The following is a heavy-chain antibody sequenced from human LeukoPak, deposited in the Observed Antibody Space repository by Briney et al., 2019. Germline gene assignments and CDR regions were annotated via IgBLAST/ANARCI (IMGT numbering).Heavy chain of an antibody. CDR2: IYHSGST. CDR1: GYSISSGYY. D-gene: IGHD3-22*01. V-gene: IGHV4-38-2*02. J-gene: IGHJ1*01. Sequence: SETLSLTCSVSGYSISSGYYWGWIRQPPGKGLEWIGSIYHSGSTYYNASLKSRVTISVDTSKNQFSLKLSPVTVADTAVYYCARDHYYDSSGYTFRHWGRGTLVTVSS. CDR3: ARDHYYDSSGYTFRH.